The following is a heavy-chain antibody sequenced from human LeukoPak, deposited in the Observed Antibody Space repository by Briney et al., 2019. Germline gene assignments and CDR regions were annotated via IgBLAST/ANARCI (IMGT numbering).Heavy chain of an antibody. D-gene: IGHD2/OR15-2a*01. V-gene: IGHV4-59*01. CDR3: ARFYTDWFDP. Sequence: SETLSLTCTVSGGSISSYYWSWVRQPPGKGLEWIGYIYYSGSTNYNPSLKSRVTISVDTSKNQFSLKLSSVTAADTAVYYCARFYTDWFDPWGQGTLVTVSS. J-gene: IGHJ5*02. CDR1: GGSISSYY. CDR2: IYYSGST.